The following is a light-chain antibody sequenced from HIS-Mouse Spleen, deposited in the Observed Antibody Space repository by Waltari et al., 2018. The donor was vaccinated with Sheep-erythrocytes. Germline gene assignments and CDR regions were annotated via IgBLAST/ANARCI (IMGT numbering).Light chain of an antibody. CDR3: CSYAGSSTFHVV. CDR1: SSDVGSYNI. CDR2: EGS. V-gene: IGLV2-23*03. Sequence: QSALTQPASVSGSPGQSITIPCTGTSSDVGSYNIFSWYQQHPGKAPKLMIYEGSKRPSGVSNRFSGSKSGNTASLTISGLQAEDEADYYCCSYAGSSTFHVVFGGGTKLTVL. J-gene: IGLJ2*01.